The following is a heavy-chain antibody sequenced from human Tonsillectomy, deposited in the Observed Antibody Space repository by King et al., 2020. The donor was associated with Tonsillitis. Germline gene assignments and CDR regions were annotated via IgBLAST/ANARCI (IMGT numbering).Heavy chain of an antibody. Sequence: VQLVESGAEVKKPGSSVKVSCKASGGTFSSDSISGVRQAPGQGLEWMGSIIPIFGTANYAQKFQVRGTISADESTSTAYMELSSLRSDDTAVYYCARDTSLGGAATPHHFDYWGQGTLVTVSS. CDR3: ARDTSLGGAATPHHFDY. D-gene: IGHD2-15*01. J-gene: IGHJ4*02. V-gene: IGHV1-69*18. CDR1: GGTFSSDS. CDR2: IIPIFGTA.